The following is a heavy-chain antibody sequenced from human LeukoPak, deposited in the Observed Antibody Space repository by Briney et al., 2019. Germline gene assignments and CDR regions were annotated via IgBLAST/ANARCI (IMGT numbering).Heavy chain of an antibody. D-gene: IGHD3-10*01. CDR3: ARHHFTGITDAFDI. CDR1: GGSISSSSYY. CDR2: LYYSGSI. J-gene: IGHJ3*02. Sequence: SETLSLTCTVSGGSISSSSYYWGWIRQPPGKGLEWIGSLYYSGSIYYNPSLKSRVTISVDTSKNQFSLKLTSVTATDTAVFYCARHHFTGITDAFDIWGQGTMVTVSS. V-gene: IGHV4-39*01.